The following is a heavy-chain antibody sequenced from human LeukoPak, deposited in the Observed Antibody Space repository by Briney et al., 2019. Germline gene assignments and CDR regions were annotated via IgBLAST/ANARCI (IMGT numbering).Heavy chain of an antibody. Sequence: ASVKVSCKASGYTFTGYYIHWVRQAPGQGLEWMGWINPNSGGTNYAQKFQGRVTMTRDTSISTAYMELSRLRSDDTAVYYCARGAYSNYVDYHYMDVWGKGTTVTVSS. CDR2: INPNSGGT. CDR1: GYTFTGYY. D-gene: IGHD4-11*01. J-gene: IGHJ6*03. V-gene: IGHV1-2*02. CDR3: ARGAYSNYVDYHYMDV.